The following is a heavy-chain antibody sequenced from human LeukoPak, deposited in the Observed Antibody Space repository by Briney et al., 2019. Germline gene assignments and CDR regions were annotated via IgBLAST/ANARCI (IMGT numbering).Heavy chain of an antibody. D-gene: IGHD3-22*01. J-gene: IGHJ4*02. CDR1: GFTFSSST. CDR3: AKTPARYYYDSSGYYYV. V-gene: IGHV3-21*04. Sequence: GGSLRLSCAASGFTFSSSTMNWVRQAPGKGLEWVSSISSSSSYIYYADSVKGRFTISRDNAKNSLYLQMNSLRAEDTAVYYCAKTPARYYYDSSGYYYVWGQGTLVTVSS. CDR2: ISSSSSYI.